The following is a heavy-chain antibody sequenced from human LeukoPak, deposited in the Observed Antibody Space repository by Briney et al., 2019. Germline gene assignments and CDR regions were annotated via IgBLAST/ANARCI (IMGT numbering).Heavy chain of an antibody. CDR3: ARDHFLVPAVTNWFDP. V-gene: IGHV1-18*01. J-gene: IGHJ5*02. Sequence: ASVKVSCKASGYTFTSYGISWVRQAPGQGLEWMGWISAYNGNTNYAQKLQGRVTITADESTSTAYMELSSLRSEDTAVYYCARDHFLVPAVTNWFDPWGQGTLVTVSS. CDR1: GYTFTSYG. CDR2: ISAYNGNT. D-gene: IGHD2-2*01.